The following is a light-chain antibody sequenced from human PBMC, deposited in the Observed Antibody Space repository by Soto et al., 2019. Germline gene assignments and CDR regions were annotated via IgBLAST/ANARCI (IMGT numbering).Light chain of an antibody. V-gene: IGLV1-47*02. J-gene: IGLJ3*02. Sequence: QSVLTQPPAESGPPGQTVSISCSGSSSNIGGNPVHWYQQLPGAAPKLLIYTNDQRPAGVPDRFVGSKSGTSASLAISRLRSEDEGDYHCATWDDSLSAWIFGGGTKLTVL. CDR3: ATWDDSLSAWI. CDR2: TND. CDR1: SSNIGGNP.